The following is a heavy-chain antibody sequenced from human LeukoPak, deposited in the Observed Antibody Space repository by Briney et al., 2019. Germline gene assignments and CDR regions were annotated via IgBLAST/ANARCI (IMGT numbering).Heavy chain of an antibody. D-gene: IGHD2-8*01. CDR3: ARVEYCIKGVCVNFDY. Sequence: ASVKVSCKASGYTFTGPYIHWIRQAPGQGLEWMGWINPNSGGTNYAQKFQGRVTMTRDTSINTAYMELSRLRSDDTAVYYCARVEYCIKGVCVNFDYWGQGTLVTVST. CDR1: GYTFTGPY. CDR2: INPNSGGT. V-gene: IGHV1-2*02. J-gene: IGHJ4*02.